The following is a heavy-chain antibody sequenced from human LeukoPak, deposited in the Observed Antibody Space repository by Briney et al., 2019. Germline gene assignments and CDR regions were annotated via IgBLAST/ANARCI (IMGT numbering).Heavy chain of an antibody. D-gene: IGHD3-10*01. CDR1: GYTFTGYY. V-gene: IGHV1-46*01. J-gene: IGHJ4*02. Sequence: ASVKVSCKASGYTFTGYYMHWVRQAPGQGLEWMGWINPSGGSTSYAQKFQGRVTMTRDTSMSTAYMELSRLRSEDTAVYYCARDRSLSHGLLFGELSNYWGQGTLVTVSS. CDR3: ARDRSLSHGLLFGELSNY. CDR2: INPSGGST.